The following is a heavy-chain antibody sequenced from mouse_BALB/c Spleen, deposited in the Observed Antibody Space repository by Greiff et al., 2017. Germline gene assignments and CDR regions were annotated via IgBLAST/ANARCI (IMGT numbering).Heavy chain of an antibody. V-gene: IGHV14-3*02. J-gene: IGHJ4*01. Sequence: VHVKQSGAELVKPGASVKLSCTASGFNIKDTYMHWVKQRPEQGLEWIGRIDPANGNTKYDPKFQGKATITADTSSNTAYLQLSSLTSEDTAVYYCAVGVDYWGQGTSVTVSS. CDR1: GFNIKDTY. CDR2: IDPANGNT. CDR3: AVGVDY.